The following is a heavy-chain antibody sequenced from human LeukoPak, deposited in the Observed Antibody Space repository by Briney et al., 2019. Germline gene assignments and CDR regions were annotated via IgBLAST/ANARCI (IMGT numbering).Heavy chain of an antibody. CDR1: GFTFSSYS. J-gene: IGHJ5*02. D-gene: IGHD3-9*01. Sequence: SGGSLRLSCAASGFTFSSYSMNWVRQAPGKGLEWVSSISSSSSSYIYYADSVKGRFTISRDNAKNSLYLQMNSLRAEDTAVYYCASSRGWLDFGYFDWLLWFDPWGQGTLVTVSS. CDR2: ISSSSSSYI. CDR3: ASSRGWLDFGYFDWLLWFDP. V-gene: IGHV3-21*01.